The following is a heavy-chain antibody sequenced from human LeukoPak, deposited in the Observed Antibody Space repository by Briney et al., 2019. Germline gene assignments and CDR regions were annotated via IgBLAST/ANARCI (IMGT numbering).Heavy chain of an antibody. D-gene: IGHD1-1*01. CDR1: GFTCSSYT. CDR2: ISGRGGRT. CDR3: AKSGAGKSPLFDY. Sequence: QTGGSLRLSCAASGFTCSSYTMSWVRQAPGKGLEWVSAISGRGGRTYHADSVKGRFTISRDNSKNTLYLQMNSLRAEDTAVYYCAKSGAGKSPLFDYWGQGTLVTVSS. V-gene: IGHV3-23*01. J-gene: IGHJ4*02.